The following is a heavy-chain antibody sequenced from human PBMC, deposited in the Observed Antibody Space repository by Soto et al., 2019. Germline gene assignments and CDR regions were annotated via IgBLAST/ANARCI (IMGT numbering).Heavy chain of an antibody. D-gene: IGHD3-16*01. Sequence: GGSLRLSCAASGFTFSSYAMSWVRQAPGKGLEWVSAISGSGGSTYYADSVKGRFTISRDNSKNTLYLQMNSLRAKDTAVYYFANGGIPRTNYYYYGMDVWGQGTTVTVSS. CDR1: GFTFSSYA. CDR2: ISGSGGST. CDR3: ANGGIPRTNYYYYGMDV. J-gene: IGHJ6*02. V-gene: IGHV3-23*01.